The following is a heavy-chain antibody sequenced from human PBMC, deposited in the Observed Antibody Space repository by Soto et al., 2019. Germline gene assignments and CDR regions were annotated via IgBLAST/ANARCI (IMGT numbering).Heavy chain of an antibody. J-gene: IGHJ6*01. CDR2: IMPVFPTA. V-gene: IGHV1-69*12. CDR3: ARDKDRQQLGGNYYYIMDV. Sequence: QVQLVQSGAEVKKPGSSVKVSCKTSGGTFRTSAISWVRQAPGQGLEWMGGIMPVFPTADYAQKFQGRVPITADESTSTAYMELSSLRSEDTAVYYRARDKDRQQLGGNYYYIMDVWGQGTTVTVSS. D-gene: IGHD3-3*02. CDR1: GGTFRTSA.